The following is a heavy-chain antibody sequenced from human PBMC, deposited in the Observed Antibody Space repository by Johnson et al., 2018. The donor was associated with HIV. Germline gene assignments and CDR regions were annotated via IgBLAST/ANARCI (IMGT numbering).Heavy chain of an antibody. CDR3: AREREGSQAIDGLDI. CDR2: VSYHGSNK. J-gene: IGHJ3*02. D-gene: IGHD5-24*01. CDR1: GFTFRSYA. V-gene: IGHV3-30-3*01. Sequence: QVQLVESGGGVVQPGRSLRLSCAASGFTFRSYAMHWVRQTPGKGLEWVAVVSYHGSNKYYADSVKGRFTISRDNSKNTLYMQMNSLRAEDTAVYYCAREREGSQAIDGLDIWGQGTMVTVSS.